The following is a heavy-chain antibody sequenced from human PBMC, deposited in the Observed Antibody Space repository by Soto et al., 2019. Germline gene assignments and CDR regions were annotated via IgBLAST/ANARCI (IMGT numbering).Heavy chain of an antibody. J-gene: IGHJ6*02. CDR1: GFTFSSYV. V-gene: IGHV3-30*18. Sequence: GGSLRLSCAASGFTFSSYVMHWVRQAPGKGLEWVAVISYDGSNKYYADSVKGRFTISRDNSKNTLYLQMNSLRAEDTAVYYCAKDIGVVTPSRYYYYGMDVWGQGTRLTVSS. CDR3: AKDIGVVTPSRYYYYGMDV. CDR2: ISYDGSNK. D-gene: IGHD2-21*02.